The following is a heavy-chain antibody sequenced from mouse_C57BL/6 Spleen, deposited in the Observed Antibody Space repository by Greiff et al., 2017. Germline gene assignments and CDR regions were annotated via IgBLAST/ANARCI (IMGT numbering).Heavy chain of an antibody. J-gene: IGHJ4*01. CDR3: AIITTVVDYAMDY. CDR1: GYTFTDYN. D-gene: IGHD1-1*01. CDR2: INPNNGGT. Sequence: EVQVVESGPELVKPGASVKMSCKASGYTFTDYNMHWVKQSHGKSLEWIGYINPNNGGTSYNQKFKGKATLTVNKSSSTAYMELRSLTSEDSAVYYCAIITTVVDYAMDYWGQGTSVTVSS. V-gene: IGHV1-22*01.